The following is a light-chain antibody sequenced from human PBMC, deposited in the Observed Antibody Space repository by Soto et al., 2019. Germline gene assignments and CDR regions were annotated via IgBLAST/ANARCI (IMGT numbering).Light chain of an antibody. V-gene: IGKV3-20*01. Sequence: DIVLTQSPGTLSLSPGDRATLSCRASQSVSSSYLAWYQQKPGQAPRLLIYGASSRATGIPDRFSGSGSGTDFTLTISRLEPEDFAVYYCQQYGSSHWTFGQGTKVDIK. J-gene: IGKJ1*01. CDR3: QQYGSSHWT. CDR1: QSVSSSY. CDR2: GAS.